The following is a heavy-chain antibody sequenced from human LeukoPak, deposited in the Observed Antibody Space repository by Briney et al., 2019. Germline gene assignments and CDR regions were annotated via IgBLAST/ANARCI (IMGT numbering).Heavy chain of an antibody. Sequence: SETLSLTCTVSGGSISSGDYYWSWIRQPPGKGLEWIGYTYYSGSTYYNPSLKSRVTISVDTSKNQFSLKLTSVTAADTAVYYCARVGPRGDFDYWGQGTLVTVSS. V-gene: IGHV4-30-4*08. D-gene: IGHD3-10*01. CDR2: TYYSGST. J-gene: IGHJ4*02. CDR1: GGSISSGDYY. CDR3: ARVGPRGDFDY.